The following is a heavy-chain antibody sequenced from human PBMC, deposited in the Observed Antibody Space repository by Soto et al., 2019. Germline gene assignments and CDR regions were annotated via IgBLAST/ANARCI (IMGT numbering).Heavy chain of an antibody. CDR1: GVSISSGDYY. CDR2: IYYSENT. V-gene: IGHV4-30-4*01. CDR3: ARGGKSREWDV. D-gene: IGHD3-10*01. Sequence: SETLSLTCTVSGVSISSGDYYWSWIRQTPGKGLEWIGYIYYSENTYYNPSLKSRVAISGDTSKNQFSLRLSSVTAADTAVYYWARGGKSREWDVGGQGTTVTVSS. J-gene: IGHJ6*02.